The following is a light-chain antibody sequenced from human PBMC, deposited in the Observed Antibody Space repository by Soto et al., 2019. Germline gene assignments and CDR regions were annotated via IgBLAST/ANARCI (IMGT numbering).Light chain of an antibody. CDR3: QKYNSAPWT. CDR2: AAS. Sequence: DIQMTHSPSSLSASXVARVTITXXASQGISNYLAWYQQKPGKVPRLLIFAASTLQSGAPSRFRGAGSETDFTLTINGLQPEDVATYYCQKYNSAPWTFGQGTKVDIK. CDR1: QGISNY. J-gene: IGKJ1*01. V-gene: IGKV1-27*01.